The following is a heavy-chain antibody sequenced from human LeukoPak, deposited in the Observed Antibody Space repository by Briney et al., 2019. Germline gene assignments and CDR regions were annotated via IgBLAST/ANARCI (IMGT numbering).Heavy chain of an antibody. CDR3: ARPYYYGSGPFFDY. Sequence: GGSLRLSCAASGFTFSNYAMSWVRQAPGKGLEWVAVISYDGSNKYYADSVKGRFTISRDNSKNTLYLQMNSLRAEDTAVYYRARPYYYGSGPFFDYWGQGTLVTVSS. D-gene: IGHD3-10*01. V-gene: IGHV3-30*03. CDR2: ISYDGSNK. J-gene: IGHJ4*02. CDR1: GFTFSNYA.